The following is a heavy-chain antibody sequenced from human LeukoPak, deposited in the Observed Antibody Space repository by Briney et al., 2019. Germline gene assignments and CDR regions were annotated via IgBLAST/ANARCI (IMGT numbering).Heavy chain of an antibody. J-gene: IGHJ4*02. Sequence: SETLSLTCTVSGYSISSGYYWGWIGPPPEKGLEWIGNIYHSGSTYYNPSLKSRVTISVDTSKNQFSLKLSSVTAADTAVYYCARGGYSGYEEGEFDYGGQGTLVTVSS. V-gene: IGHV4-38-2*02. CDR2: IYHSGST. CDR1: GYSISSGYY. D-gene: IGHD5-12*01. CDR3: ARGGYSGYEEGEFDY.